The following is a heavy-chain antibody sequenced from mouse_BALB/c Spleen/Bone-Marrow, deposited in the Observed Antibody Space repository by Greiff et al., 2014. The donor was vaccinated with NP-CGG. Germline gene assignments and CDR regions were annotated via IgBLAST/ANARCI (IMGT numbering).Heavy chain of an antibody. V-gene: IGHV5-6*01. J-gene: IGHJ4*01. Sequence: EVQLVESGGDLVKPGGSLKLSCAASGFTFSTYGMSWVRQTPDKRLEWVATINSGGSYTYYPDSVMGRFTISRDNAKNTLYLQMTSLKSEDTAMYYCTRRGRCDERTDMDYWGHGTSVTVSS. CDR1: GFTFSTYG. CDR3: TRRGRCDERTDMDY. CDR2: INSGGSYT.